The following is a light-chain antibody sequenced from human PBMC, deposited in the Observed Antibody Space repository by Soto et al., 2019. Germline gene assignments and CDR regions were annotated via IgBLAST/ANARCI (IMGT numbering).Light chain of an antibody. CDR3: VLYMASRIPPV. CDR1: SGSVSTNYY. J-gene: IGLJ3*02. Sequence: QTVVTQEPSFSVSPGGTVTLTCGLSSGSVSTNYYPSWYQQTPGQGPRTLIYSTNIRSSGVPDRFSGSILGNKAALTITGAQAGDESGYFCVLYMASRIPPVFGAGSKVTVL. CDR2: STN. V-gene: IGLV8-61*01.